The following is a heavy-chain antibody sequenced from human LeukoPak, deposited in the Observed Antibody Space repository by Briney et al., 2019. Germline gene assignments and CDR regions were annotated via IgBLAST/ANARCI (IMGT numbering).Heavy chain of an antibody. D-gene: IGHD3-9*01. V-gene: IGHV3-48*01. Sequence: GGSLRLSCAASGFTFSSYSMNWVRQAPGKGREWGSYISSSSSTIYYADPVKGRFTISRDNAKNSLYLQMNSLRAEDTAVYYCARESYYDILTGSSLFDYWGQGTLVTVSS. CDR1: GFTFSSYS. CDR2: ISSSSSTI. CDR3: ARESYYDILTGSSLFDY. J-gene: IGHJ4*02.